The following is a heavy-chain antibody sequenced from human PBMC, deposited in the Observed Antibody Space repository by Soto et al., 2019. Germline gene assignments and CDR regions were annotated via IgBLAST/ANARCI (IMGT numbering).Heavy chain of an antibody. CDR1: RSTFSNYA. V-gene: IGHV3-23*01. J-gene: IGHJ5*02. CDR2: ITDSGDRT. CDR3: AKDHVSGVVNNWFDP. Sequence: GGSLRLSCVASRSTFSNYAMTWVRQAPGKGLEWVSSITDSGDRTYYAQSVKGRFTTSRDNSKNTLYLDMNSLRAEDTAVYYCAKDHVSGVVNNWFDPWGQGTLVTVSS. D-gene: IGHD3-3*01.